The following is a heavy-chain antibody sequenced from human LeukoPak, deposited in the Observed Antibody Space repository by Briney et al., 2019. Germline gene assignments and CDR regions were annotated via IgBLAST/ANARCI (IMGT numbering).Heavy chain of an antibody. CDR3: ARHRYVDRLSPFGF. Sequence: PSETLSLTCTVSGGSISSGSYFWGWIRQPPGKGLEWIGTFYYSGSTYYNPSLKSRVTISVDTSNNQFSLKLSSVTAADTAVYYCARHRYVDRLSPFGFWGQGTLVTVSS. J-gene: IGHJ4*02. CDR1: GGSISSGSYF. CDR2: FYYSGST. D-gene: IGHD3-9*01. V-gene: IGHV4-39*01.